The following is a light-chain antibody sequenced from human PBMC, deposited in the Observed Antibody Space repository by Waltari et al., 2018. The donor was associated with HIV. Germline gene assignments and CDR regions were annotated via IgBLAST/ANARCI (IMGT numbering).Light chain of an antibody. CDR3: AAWDDSLNGYV. V-gene: IGLV1-44*01. Sequence: QSVLTQPPSASGTPGQRVTISCSGSSSNIGSNTVNWYQQLPGTAPKRLIYSNKQRPSGVPARFSGSKSGTSASLAISGLQSEDEADYYCAAWDDSLNGYVFGTGTKVTVL. CDR1: SSNIGSNT. CDR2: SNK. J-gene: IGLJ1*01.